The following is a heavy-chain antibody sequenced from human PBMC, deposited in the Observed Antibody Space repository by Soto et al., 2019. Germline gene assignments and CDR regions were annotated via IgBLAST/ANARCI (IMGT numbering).Heavy chain of an antibody. CDR1: GFTFGNYW. J-gene: IGHJ4*02. D-gene: IGHD1-26*01. Sequence: EVQLVESGGGLVQPGGSLRLSCATSGFTFGNYWMYWVRQAPGKGLVWVSRIHSDGTITTYAESVKGRFTISRDIAKNTRTLQMIKLRDEDTAGYYWAREKGSSYLDIGGQGTLVTVPS. CDR3: AREKGSSYLDI. CDR2: IHSDGTIT. V-gene: IGHV3-74*01.